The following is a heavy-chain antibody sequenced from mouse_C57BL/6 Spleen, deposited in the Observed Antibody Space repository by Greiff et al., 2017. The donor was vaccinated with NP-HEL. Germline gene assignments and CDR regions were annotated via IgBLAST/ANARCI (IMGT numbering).Heavy chain of an antibody. J-gene: IGHJ2*01. CDR2: ISSGSSTI. Sequence: DVMLVESGGGLVKPGGSLKLSCAASGFTFSDYGMHWVRQAPEKGLEWVAYISSGSSTIYYADTVKGRFTISRDNAKNTLFLQMTSLRSEDTAMYYCARRNYYGFDYWGQGTTLTVSS. V-gene: IGHV5-17*01. D-gene: IGHD1-1*01. CDR1: GFTFSDYG. CDR3: ARRNYYGFDY.